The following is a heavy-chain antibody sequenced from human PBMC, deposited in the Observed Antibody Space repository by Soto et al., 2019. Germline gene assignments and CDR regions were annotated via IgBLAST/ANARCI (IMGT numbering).Heavy chain of an antibody. CDR1: GDTFNSYY. Sequence: DSVNVSCKASGDTFNSYYMHWVRQAPGQGLELMGIINPSGGSTSYAQKFQGRVTMTRXXXXXXVXMXLXXXXSEXTAVYYCARGGEVEGEWESPALDAFGIWG. CDR2: INPSGGST. CDR3: ARGGEVEGEWESPALDAFGI. V-gene: IGHV1-46*02. D-gene: IGHD1-26*01. J-gene: IGHJ3*02.